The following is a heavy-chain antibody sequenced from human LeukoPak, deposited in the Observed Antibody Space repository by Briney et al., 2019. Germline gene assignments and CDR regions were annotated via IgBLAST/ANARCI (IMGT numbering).Heavy chain of an antibody. CDR1: GFTFSSYA. CDR2: ISYDGSNK. D-gene: IGHD3-10*01. V-gene: IGHV3-30*04. Sequence: GGSLRLSCAASGFTFSSYAMHWVRQAPGKGLEWVAVISYDGSNKYYADSVKGRFTISRDNSKNTLYLQMNSLRAEDTAVYYRARDSSPLNWYYYRAFDIWGQGTMVTVSS. CDR3: ARDSSPLNWYYYRAFDI. J-gene: IGHJ3*02.